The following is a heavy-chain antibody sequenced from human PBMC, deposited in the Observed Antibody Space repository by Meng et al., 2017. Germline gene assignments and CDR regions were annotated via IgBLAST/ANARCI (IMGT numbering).Heavy chain of an antibody. CDR3: ARRKIVGATVEDY. CDR2: ISSSSSYI. V-gene: IGHV3-21*01. D-gene: IGHD1-26*01. Sequence: GESLKISCAASGFTFSSYSMNWVRQAPGKGLEWVSSISSSSSYIYYADSVKGRFTISRDNAKNSLYLQMNSLRAEDTAVYYCARRKIVGATVEDYWGQGTLVTVSS. CDR1: GFTFSSYS. J-gene: IGHJ4*02.